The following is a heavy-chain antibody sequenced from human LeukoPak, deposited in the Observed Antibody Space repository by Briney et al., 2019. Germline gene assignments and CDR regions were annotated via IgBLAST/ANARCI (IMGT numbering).Heavy chain of an antibody. V-gene: IGHV4-34*01. CDR3: ARGGSSNNRVAS. CDR1: GGSFSGYY. Sequence: SETLSLTCAVYGGSFSGYYWSWIRQPPGKGLEWLGEINHSGSTNYNPSLKSRVTISVDTSKNHFSLKVSSVTAADTAVYYCARGGSSNNRVASWGQGTLVTVSS. J-gene: IGHJ5*02. D-gene: IGHD2-2*01. CDR2: INHSGST.